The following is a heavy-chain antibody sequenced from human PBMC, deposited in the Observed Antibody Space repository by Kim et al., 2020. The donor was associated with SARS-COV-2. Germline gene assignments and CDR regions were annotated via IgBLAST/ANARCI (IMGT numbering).Heavy chain of an antibody. CDR2: ISASGAIT. Sequence: GGSLRLSCAGSGFTFSQYGMTWVRQVPGKGLECVAIISASGAITYYADSVEGRFTISRDNSNNTLYLQMNNLRVEDTATYYCAKDLNGATWYRAASWGQG. CDR1: GFTFSQYG. D-gene: IGHD2-8*01. CDR3: AKDLNGATWYRAAS. V-gene: IGHV3-23*01. J-gene: IGHJ5*02.